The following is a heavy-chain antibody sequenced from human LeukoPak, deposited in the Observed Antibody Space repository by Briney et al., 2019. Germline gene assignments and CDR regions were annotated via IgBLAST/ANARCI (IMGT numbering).Heavy chain of an antibody. J-gene: IGHJ4*02. CDR3: ARGLYFDSSGPLGY. V-gene: IGHV3-66*01. CDR1: GFTFSSYA. D-gene: IGHD3-22*01. CDR2: IYSGGST. Sequence: QTGGSLRLSCAASGFTFSSYAMTWVRQAPGKGLEWVSVIYSGGSTYYADSVKGRFTISRDNSENTLYLQMNSLRAEDTAVYYCARGLYFDSSGPLGYWGQETLVTVSS.